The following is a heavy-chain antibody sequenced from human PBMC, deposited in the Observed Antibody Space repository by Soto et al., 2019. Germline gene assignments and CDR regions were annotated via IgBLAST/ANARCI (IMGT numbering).Heavy chain of an antibody. J-gene: IGHJ6*02. CDR3: AREGAASYSYYYGTDV. D-gene: IGHD3-16*01. CDR1: GGSISSGDSY. CDR2: TYHSGSP. Sequence: SETLSLTCTVFGGSISSGDSYWSWIRQFPGKGLEWIGYTYHSGSPYYNPSLKSRVTISVDTSKNQFSLKLNSVTAADTAVYYCAREGAASYSYYYGTDVWGQGTTVTVSS. V-gene: IGHV4-30-4*01.